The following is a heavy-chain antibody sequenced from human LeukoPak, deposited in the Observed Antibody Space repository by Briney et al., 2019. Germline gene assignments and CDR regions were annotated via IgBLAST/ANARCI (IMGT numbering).Heavy chain of an antibody. V-gene: IGHV1-2*02. J-gene: IGHJ3*02. CDR2: INPNSGGT. Sequence: ASVKVSCKASGYTFTGYYMHWVRQAPGQGLEWMGWINPNSGGTNYAQKFQGRVTMTRDTSISTAYMELSRLRSDDTAVYYRARSGYYYGQSAFDIWGQGTMVTVSS. D-gene: IGHD3-22*01. CDR3: ARSGYYYGQSAFDI. CDR1: GYTFTGYY.